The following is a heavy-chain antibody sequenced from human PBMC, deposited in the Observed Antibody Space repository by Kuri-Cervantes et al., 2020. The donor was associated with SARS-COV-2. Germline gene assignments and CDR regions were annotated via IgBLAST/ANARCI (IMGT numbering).Heavy chain of an antibody. J-gene: IGHJ6*02. D-gene: IGHD3-22*01. Sequence: SVKVSCKASGGTFSSYAISWVRQAPGQGLEWMGGIIPIFGTANYAQKFQGRVTITADGSTSTAYMELSSLRSEDTAVYYCTFTPYYYDSSGYYYYYGMYVWGQGTTVTVSS. CDR2: IIPIFGTA. V-gene: IGHV1-69*13. CDR1: GGTFSSYA. CDR3: TFTPYYYDSSGYYYYYGMYV.